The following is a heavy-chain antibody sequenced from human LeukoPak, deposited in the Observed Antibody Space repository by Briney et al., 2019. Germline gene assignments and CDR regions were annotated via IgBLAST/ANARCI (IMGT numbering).Heavy chain of an antibody. CDR3: ARGGALTSFDS. Sequence: ASVKVSCKASGFSFSSYGFSWVRRAPGQGLEWMGWISAYNGKTNYAQKFQGRVTMTTDTSTTTVYMDLRSLISDDTAVYSCARGGALTSFDSWGQGTLITVSS. D-gene: IGHD1-26*01. J-gene: IGHJ4*02. CDR1: GFSFSSYG. CDR2: ISAYNGKT. V-gene: IGHV1-18*01.